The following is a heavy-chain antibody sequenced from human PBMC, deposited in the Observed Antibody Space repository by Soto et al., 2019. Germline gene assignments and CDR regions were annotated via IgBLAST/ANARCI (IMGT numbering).Heavy chain of an antibody. V-gene: IGHV1-69*13. J-gene: IGHJ4*02. Sequence: SVKVSCKASGYTFTSFAIHWVRQAPGQRLEWMGGIIPIIGTANYAQKFQGRVTITADESTSTAYMELSSLRSEDTAVYYCAREAGSDYLDYWGQGTLVTVSS. CDR2: IIPIIGTA. CDR1: GYTFTSFA. CDR3: AREAGSDYLDY.